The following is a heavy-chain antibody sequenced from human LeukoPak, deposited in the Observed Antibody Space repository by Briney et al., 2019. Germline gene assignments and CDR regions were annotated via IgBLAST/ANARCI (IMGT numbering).Heavy chain of an antibody. CDR2: IYYSGST. CDR1: GGSISSSSYY. Sequence: PSETLSLTCTVSGGSISSSSYYWGWIRQPPGKGLEWIGSIYYSGSTYYNPSLKSRVTISVDTSKNQFSLKLSSVTAADTAVYYCARAARGRGPFFDYWGQGTLVTVSS. J-gene: IGHJ4*02. D-gene: IGHD2-15*01. CDR3: ARAARGRGPFFDY. V-gene: IGHV4-39*07.